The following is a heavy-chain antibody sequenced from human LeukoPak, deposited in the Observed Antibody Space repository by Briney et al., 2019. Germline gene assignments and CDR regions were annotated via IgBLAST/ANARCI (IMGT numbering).Heavy chain of an antibody. D-gene: IGHD3-10*01. CDR3: AKKSVWFGERTYYFDY. Sequence: HPGGSLRLSCAASGFTFSSYAMSWVRQAPGKGLEWVSAISGSGGSTYYADSVKGRFTISRDNSKNTLYLQMNSLRAEDTAVYYCAKKSVWFGERTYYFDYWGQGTLVTVSS. V-gene: IGHV3-23*01. J-gene: IGHJ4*02. CDR2: ISGSGGST. CDR1: GFTFSSYA.